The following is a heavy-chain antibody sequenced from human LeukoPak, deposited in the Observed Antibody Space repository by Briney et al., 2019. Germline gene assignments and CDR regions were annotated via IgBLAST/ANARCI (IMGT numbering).Heavy chain of an antibody. CDR2: IHRSGRT. D-gene: IGHD3-3*01. CDR1: GGSISSSNW. Sequence: ASETLSLTCAVSGGSISSSNWWSWVRQPPGKGLEWIGEIHRSGRTNYNPSLKSRVTISVDTSTDQFSLKLSSVTAADTAVYYCARLRYDFWSGYYTWGSNTYYFDYWGQGTLVTVSS. V-gene: IGHV4-4*02. J-gene: IGHJ4*02. CDR3: ARLRYDFWSGYYTWGSNTYYFDY.